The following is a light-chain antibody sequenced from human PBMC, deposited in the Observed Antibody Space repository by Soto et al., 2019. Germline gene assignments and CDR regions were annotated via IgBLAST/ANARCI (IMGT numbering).Light chain of an antibody. CDR1: QSISIY. J-gene: IGKJ1*01. V-gene: IGKV1-39*01. CDR3: QQSYSTLRT. Sequence: DIQMTQSPSSLSASVGDRVTITCRASQSISIYLNWYQQKPGEAPRLLMYGASSLQSGVPSRFSCSGSAKDFTLTISSLQPEDFATYYCQQSYSTLRTFGQGTKVEIK. CDR2: GAS.